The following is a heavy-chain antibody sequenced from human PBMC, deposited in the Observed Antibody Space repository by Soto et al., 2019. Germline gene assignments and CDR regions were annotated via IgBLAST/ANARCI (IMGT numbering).Heavy chain of an antibody. CDR1: GDSITSNSYF. D-gene: IGHD6-6*01. V-gene: IGHV4-39*07. CDR3: ARGSSIAGLYYGMDV. Sequence: PSETLSLTCTVSGDSITSNSYFWAWIRQPPGKGLEWIGSIYYSGTTYYNPSLKSRVTISVDRSKNQFSLKLSSVTAADTAVYYCARGSSIAGLYYGMDVWGQGPTVTVS. J-gene: IGHJ6*02. CDR2: IYYSGTT.